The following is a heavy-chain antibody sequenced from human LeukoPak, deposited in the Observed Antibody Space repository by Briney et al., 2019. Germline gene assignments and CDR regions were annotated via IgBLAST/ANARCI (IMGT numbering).Heavy chain of an antibody. CDR3: AREAAVAGTEDWFDP. CDR1: GYTFTSYD. Sequence: GASVKVSCKASGYTFTSYDINWVRQATGQGLEWMGWMNPNSGNTGYAQKFQGRVTMTRDMSTSTVYMELSSLRSEDTAVYYCAREAAVAGTEDWFDPWGQGTLVTVSS. D-gene: IGHD6-19*01. J-gene: IGHJ5*02. CDR2: MNPNSGNT. V-gene: IGHV1-8*01.